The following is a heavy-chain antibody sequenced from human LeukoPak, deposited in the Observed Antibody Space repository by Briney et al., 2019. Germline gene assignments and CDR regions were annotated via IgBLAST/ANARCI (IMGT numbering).Heavy chain of an antibody. CDR3: ARLANYYGSGSYEFDY. CDR1: GGSISSYY. J-gene: IGHJ4*02. Sequence: SETLSLTCTVSGGSISSYYWSWIRQPPGKGLEWIGYIYYSGSTNYNPSLKSRVTLSVDTSKNQFSLKLTSVTAADTAVYYCARLANYYGSGSYEFDYWGQGTLVTVSS. D-gene: IGHD3-10*01. V-gene: IGHV4-59*08. CDR2: IYYSGST.